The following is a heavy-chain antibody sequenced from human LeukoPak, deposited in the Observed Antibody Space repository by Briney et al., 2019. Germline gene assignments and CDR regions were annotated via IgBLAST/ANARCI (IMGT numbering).Heavy chain of an antibody. J-gene: IGHJ3*02. Sequence: PGGSLRLSCAASGFTFSDYYMSWIRQAPGKGLEWVSYISSSGSTIYYADSVKGRFTISRDNAKNSLYLQVNSLRAEDTAVYYCARESRGQLLWFGEFDAFDIWGQGTMVTVSS. CDR2: ISSSGSTI. CDR3: ARESRGQLLWFGEFDAFDI. V-gene: IGHV3-11*01. D-gene: IGHD3-10*01. CDR1: GFTFSDYY.